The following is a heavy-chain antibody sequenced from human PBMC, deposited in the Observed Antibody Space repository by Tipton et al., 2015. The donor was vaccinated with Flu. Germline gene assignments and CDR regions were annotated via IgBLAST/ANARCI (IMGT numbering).Heavy chain of an antibody. CDR2: INQDGSVK. CDR3: ARQIGGGDCY. CDR1: GFTFSDYW. Sequence: SLRLSCAASGFTFSDYWMTWVRQAPGKGLEWVANINQDGSVKYFVDSVKGRFTISRDNAKNLVYLQMDSLRAEDTAGYYCARQIGGGDCYWGQGTLVTVSS. D-gene: IGHD2-21*01. V-gene: IGHV3-7*03. J-gene: IGHJ4*02.